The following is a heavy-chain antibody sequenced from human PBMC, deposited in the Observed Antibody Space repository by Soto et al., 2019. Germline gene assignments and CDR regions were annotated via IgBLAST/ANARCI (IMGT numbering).Heavy chain of an antibody. Sequence: GALRLPCAASGFNFSNAWINLVRQAPGKGLEWVGRIKSKTDGGTTDYAAPVKGRFTISRDDSKNALYLQMNSLKTEDTAVYYCTTAIKYAPDAFDIWGQGTTVTVSS. D-gene: IGHD2-2*01. CDR1: GFNFSNAW. CDR2: IKSKTDGGTT. CDR3: TTAIKYAPDAFDI. J-gene: IGHJ3*02. V-gene: IGHV3-15*07.